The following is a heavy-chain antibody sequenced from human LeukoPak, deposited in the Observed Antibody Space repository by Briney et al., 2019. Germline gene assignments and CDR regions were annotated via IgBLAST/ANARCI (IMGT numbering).Heavy chain of an antibody. CDR1: GFTFSRYW. CDR2: IKLDGSEQ. V-gene: IGHV3-7*01. CDR3: ARAPARARLDY. D-gene: IGHD6-6*01. Sequence: GGSLRLPCAASGFTFSRYWMYWVRQAPGKGLEWVASIKLDGSEQYYVDSVKGRFTISRDNAKSSLYLQMNSLRAEDTAVYYCARAPARARLDYWGQGTLVTVSS. J-gene: IGHJ4*02.